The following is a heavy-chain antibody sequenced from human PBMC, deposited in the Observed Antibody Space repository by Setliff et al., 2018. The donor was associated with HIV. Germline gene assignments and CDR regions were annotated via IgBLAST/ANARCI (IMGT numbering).Heavy chain of an antibody. V-gene: IGHV1-18*01. Sequence: GASVKVSCKTSGYIFSSYGISWVRQAPGQGLEWMGWISADNGNTNYAQKFQGRVTMTTDTSTRTAYMELRSLRSDDTAVYYCARDREAEGDAFDIWGQGTMVTVSS. CDR3: ARDREAEGDAFDI. CDR1: GYIFSSYG. CDR2: ISADNGNT. J-gene: IGHJ3*02. D-gene: IGHD3-10*01.